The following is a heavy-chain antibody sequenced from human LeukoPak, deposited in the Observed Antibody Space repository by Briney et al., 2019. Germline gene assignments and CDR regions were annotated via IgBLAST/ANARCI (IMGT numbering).Heavy chain of an antibody. D-gene: IGHD6-6*01. CDR2: IWYDGSNK. CDR3: ARVHFSSSPYFDY. CDR1: GFTFSCYG. Sequence: GGSLRLSCVASGFTFSCYGMHWVRQAPGKGLEWVAVIWYDGSNKYYADSVKGRFAISRDNSKNTLYLQMNSLRAEDTAVYYCARVHFSSSPYFDYWGQGTLVTVSS. V-gene: IGHV3-33*01. J-gene: IGHJ4*02.